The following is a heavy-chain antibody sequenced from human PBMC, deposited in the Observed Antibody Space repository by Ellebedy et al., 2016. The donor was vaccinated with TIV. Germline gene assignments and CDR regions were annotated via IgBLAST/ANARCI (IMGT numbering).Heavy chain of an antibody. Sequence: GGSLRLSCAASGFTFSSYWMAWVRQAPGKGLEWVANLNQDGSQKYHVDSVKGRFTTSGDNAKNSLYLQMNSLRAEDTAVYYCARAGYVSAYDIWGQGTRVTVSS. CDR3: ARAGYVSAYDI. CDR2: LNQDGSQK. V-gene: IGHV3-7*03. CDR1: GFTFSSYW. J-gene: IGHJ3*02. D-gene: IGHD2-15*01.